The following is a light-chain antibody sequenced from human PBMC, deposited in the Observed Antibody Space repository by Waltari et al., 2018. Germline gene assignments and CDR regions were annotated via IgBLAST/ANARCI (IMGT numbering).Light chain of an antibody. CDR2: NDN. V-gene: IGLV1-44*01. Sequence: QSVLTQPPSVSGTPGQRVTISCSGSNSNIGGNFVNWYQQLPGTAPKLLIYNDNPWPSGVPDRLSASKSGTSAALAITGLQSEDEADYYCAVWDDSLGGVFGGGTKLTVL. CDR1: NSNIGGNF. CDR3: AVWDDSLGGV. J-gene: IGLJ3*02.